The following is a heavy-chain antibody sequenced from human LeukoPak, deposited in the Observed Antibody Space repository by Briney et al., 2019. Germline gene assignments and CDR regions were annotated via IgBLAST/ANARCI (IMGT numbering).Heavy chain of an antibody. V-gene: IGHV4-59*01. D-gene: IGHD6-25*01. CDR3: ARGRRPGSAGYFDY. J-gene: IGHJ4*02. Sequence: SETLSLTCTVSGGSISSYYWSWIRQPPGKGLEWIGYIYYSGSTNYNPSLKSRVTISVDTSKNQFSLKLSSVTAADTAVYYCARGRRPGSAGYFDYWGQGTLVTVSS. CDR1: GGSISSYY. CDR2: IYYSGST.